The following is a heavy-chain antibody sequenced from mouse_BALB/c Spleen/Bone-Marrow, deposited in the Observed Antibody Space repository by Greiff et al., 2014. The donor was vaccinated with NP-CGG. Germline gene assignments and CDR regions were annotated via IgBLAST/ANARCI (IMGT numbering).Heavy chain of an antibody. CDR3: ARYGNYFDY. D-gene: IGHD2-1*01. CDR2: IYYSGTI. J-gene: IGHJ2*01. Sequence: VQLQQSGPGLVKPSQTVSLTCTVTGISITTGNYRWSWIRQFPGNKLEWIGHIYYSGTITYNPSLTSRTTITRDTSKNQFFLEMNSLTAEDTATYYCARYGNYFDYWGQGTTLTVSS. V-gene: IGHV3-5*02. CDR1: GISITTGNYR.